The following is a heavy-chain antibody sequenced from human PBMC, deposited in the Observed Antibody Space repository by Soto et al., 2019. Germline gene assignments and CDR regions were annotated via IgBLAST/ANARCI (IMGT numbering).Heavy chain of an antibody. CDR1: GFTFSSYG. CDR3: AKDGSSAARSHFDY. V-gene: IGHV3-30*18. CDR2: ISYDGSNK. J-gene: IGHJ4*02. D-gene: IGHD6-6*01. Sequence: GGSLRLSCAASGFTFSSYGMHWARQAPGKGLEWVAVISYDGSNKYYADSVKGRFTISRDNSKNTLYLQMNSLRAEDTAVYYCAKDGSSAARSHFDYWGQGTLVTVSS.